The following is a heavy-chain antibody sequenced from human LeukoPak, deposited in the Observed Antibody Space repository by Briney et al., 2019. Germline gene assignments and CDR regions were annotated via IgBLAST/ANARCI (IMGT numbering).Heavy chain of an antibody. V-gene: IGHV3-53*01. D-gene: IGHD6-19*01. J-gene: IGHJ4*02. CDR1: GFTVSSNY. CDR2: IYSGGST. CDR3: ASGAAGGWYYFDY. Sequence: PGGSLRLSCAASGFTVSSNYMSWVRQAPGKGLEWVSVIYSGGSTYYADSVKGRFSISRDNYKNTLYLQMNSLRAEDTAVYYCASGAAGGWYYFDYWGQGTLVTVSS.